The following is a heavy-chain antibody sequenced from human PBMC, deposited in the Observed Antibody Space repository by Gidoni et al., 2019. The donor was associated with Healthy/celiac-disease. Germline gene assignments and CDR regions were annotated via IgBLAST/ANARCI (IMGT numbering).Heavy chain of an antibody. D-gene: IGHD4-4*01. J-gene: IGHJ6*02. Sequence: QVQLQQWGAGLFTPSETLSLTCAVYGGSFSGYDWSWIRQPPGKGLEWIGEINHSGSTNYNPSLKRRVTISVDTSKNQFSLKLSSVTAADTAVYYGARLRNSEGMDVWGQGTTVTVSS. CDR2: INHSGST. CDR1: GGSFSGYD. V-gene: IGHV4-34*01. CDR3: ARLRNSEGMDV.